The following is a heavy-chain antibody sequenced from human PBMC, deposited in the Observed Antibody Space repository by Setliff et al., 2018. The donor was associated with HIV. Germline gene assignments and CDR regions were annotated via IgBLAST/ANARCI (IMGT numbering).Heavy chain of an antibody. V-gene: IGHV3-49*03. D-gene: IGHD2-15*01. CDR3: SRGGRPTDEYVWFEP. CDR1: GFTFGEYP. Sequence: PGGSLRLSCATSGFTFGEYPMGWFRQAPGKGLEWVSFIRTKNYRGTTEYAASVEGRFTISRDDSRGVAYLQMNSLKSEDTAVYYCSRGGRPTDEYVWFEPWGQGTQVTVSS. CDR2: IRTKNYRGTT. J-gene: IGHJ5*02.